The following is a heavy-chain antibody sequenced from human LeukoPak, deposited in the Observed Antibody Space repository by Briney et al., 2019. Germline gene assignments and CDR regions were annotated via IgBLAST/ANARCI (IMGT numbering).Heavy chain of an antibody. CDR1: GSYW. V-gene: IGHV3-74*01. CDR2: INSDGSWT. CDR3: VSFYETY. Sequence: GGSLRLSCAASGSYWMHWVRQAPGKGLVWVPHINSDGSWTSYADSVKGRFTISKDNAKNTVYLQMNNLRAEDTAVYYCVSFYETYWGQGTLVTVSS. D-gene: IGHD2/OR15-2a*01. J-gene: IGHJ4*02.